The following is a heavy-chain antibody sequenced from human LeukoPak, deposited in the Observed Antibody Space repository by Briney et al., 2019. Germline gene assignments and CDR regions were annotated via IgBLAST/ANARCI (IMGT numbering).Heavy chain of an antibody. CDR1: GFTFSSYS. CDR3: ARDSRGDSYVLDAFDI. J-gene: IGHJ3*02. Sequence: GGSLRLSCAASGFTFSSYSMNWVRQAPGKGLEWVSSISRSSSDIYYADSVKGRFTISRDNAKNSLYLQMNSLRAEDKAVSYCARDSRGDSYVLDAFDIWGQGTMVTVSS. V-gene: IGHV3-21*01. D-gene: IGHD5-18*01. CDR2: ISRSSSDI.